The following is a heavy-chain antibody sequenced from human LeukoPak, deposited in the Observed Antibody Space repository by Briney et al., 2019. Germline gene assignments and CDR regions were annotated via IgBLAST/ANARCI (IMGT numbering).Heavy chain of an antibody. J-gene: IGHJ6*03. V-gene: IGHV3-7*04. D-gene: IGHD3-9*01. CDR3: ARGEYFDWLLYSYYYYYMDV. CDR1: GFTFSSYW. CDR2: IKQDGSEK. Sequence: GGSLRLSCAASGFTFSSYWMSWVRQAPGKGLEWVANIKQDGSEKYYVDSVKGRFTISRDNAKNSLYLQMNSLRAEDTAVYYCARGEYFDWLLYSYYYYYMDVWGKGTTVTVSS.